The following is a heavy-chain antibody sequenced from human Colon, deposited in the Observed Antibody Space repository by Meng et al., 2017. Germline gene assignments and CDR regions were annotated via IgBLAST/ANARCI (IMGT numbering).Heavy chain of an antibody. J-gene: IGHJ4*02. D-gene: IGHD6-19*01. V-gene: IGHV4-61*08. CDR2: IYYTGTT. CDR3: ARDNLLTSGSRFCFDY. CDR1: GGSVTITGYY. Sequence: QGPLQGSGPGLVRPSETLSLTCTVSGGSVTITGYYWSWIRQSPGKGLEWIGYIYYTGTTNYNPSLKSRVTISVDTSKNQFSLKLSSVTPADTAVYFCARDNLLTSGSRFCFDYWGQGALVTVSS.